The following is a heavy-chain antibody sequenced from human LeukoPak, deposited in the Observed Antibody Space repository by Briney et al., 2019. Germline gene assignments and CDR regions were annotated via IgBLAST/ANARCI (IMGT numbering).Heavy chain of an antibody. J-gene: IGHJ2*01. D-gene: IGHD6-13*01. Sequence: PGGSLRLSCAASGFTFDDYAMHWVRHAPGKGLEWVSGISWNSGSIGYADSVKGRFTISRDNAKNSLYLQMNSLRAEDTALYYCAKDSVYSSSWYSRYFDLWGRGTLVTVSS. V-gene: IGHV3-9*01. CDR2: ISWNSGSI. CDR3: AKDSVYSSSWYSRYFDL. CDR1: GFTFDDYA.